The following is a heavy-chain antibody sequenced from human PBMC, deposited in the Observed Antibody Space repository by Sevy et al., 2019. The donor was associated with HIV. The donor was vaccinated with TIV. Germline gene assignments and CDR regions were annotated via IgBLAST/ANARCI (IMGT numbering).Heavy chain of an antibody. V-gene: IGHV3-23*01. D-gene: IGHD3-22*01. J-gene: IGHJ4*02. CDR2: ISGSGGST. CDR3: AKDGEMYYYDSSGYSGIYFDY. CDR1: GFTFSSYA. Sequence: GGSLRLSCAASGFTFSSYAMSWVRQAPGKGLEWVSAISGSGGSTYYADSVKGRFTISRDNSKNTLYLQMNGLRAEDTAVYYCAKDGEMYYYDSSGYSGIYFDYWGQGTLVTVSS.